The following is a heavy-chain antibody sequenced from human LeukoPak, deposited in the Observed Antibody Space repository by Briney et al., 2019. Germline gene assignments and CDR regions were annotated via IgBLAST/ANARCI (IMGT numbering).Heavy chain of an antibody. CDR3: AIMSGSWNDY. CDR1: GITFDDFT. J-gene: IGHJ4*02. V-gene: IGHV3-43*01. CDR2: ISRDGGST. Sequence: GGSLRLSCATSGITFDDFTMHWVRQAPGKGLEWVSLISRDGGSTYYGDSVKGRFTISRDNSKNSLYLQLNSLRPEDTAVYYCAIMSGSWNDYWGQGTLVTVSS. D-gene: IGHD6-6*01.